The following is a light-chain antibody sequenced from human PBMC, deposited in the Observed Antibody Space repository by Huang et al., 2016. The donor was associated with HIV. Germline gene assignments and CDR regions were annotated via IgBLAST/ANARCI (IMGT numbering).Light chain of an antibody. V-gene: IGKV1-5*03. CDR1: QSIGTW. Sequence: DIQMTKSPSALSASVGDRVTITCRASQSIGTWLAWYQQKPGKPPKLLIYKASTLQGGVPSRFGGGGSGTEFTLTISSLQPDDFATYFCQQYNSYSGKFGQGTKVE. CDR3: QQYNSYSGK. J-gene: IGKJ1*01. CDR2: KAS.